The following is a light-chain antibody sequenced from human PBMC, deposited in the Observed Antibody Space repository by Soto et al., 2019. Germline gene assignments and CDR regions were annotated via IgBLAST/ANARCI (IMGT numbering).Light chain of an antibody. CDR3: QQSDSMPWT. CDR1: QSISGY. Sequence: DIQRTPSPSSLSASVGDRVTITCRASQSISGYLNWYQKKSGQAPRLLMYAASSLQSGVPSRFSGSGSGTDFTLTISSLQPEDSATYDCQQSDSMPWTFGQGTKVDIK. V-gene: IGKV1-39*01. CDR2: AAS. J-gene: IGKJ1*01.